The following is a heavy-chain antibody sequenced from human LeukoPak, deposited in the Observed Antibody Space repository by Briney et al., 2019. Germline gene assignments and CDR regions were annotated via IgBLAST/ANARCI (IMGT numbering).Heavy chain of an antibody. J-gene: IGHJ3*02. CDR3: ARDSGATWAFDI. V-gene: IGHV4-59*01. Sequence: SETLSLTCTVSGGSISNYYWSWIRQPPGKGLEWIGYVHYSGSTNYNPSLKSRVTISVDTSKTQFSLKLRSVTAADTAVYYCARDSGATWAFDIWGQGTMVIVSS. CDR2: VHYSGST. D-gene: IGHD1-26*01. CDR1: GGSISNYY.